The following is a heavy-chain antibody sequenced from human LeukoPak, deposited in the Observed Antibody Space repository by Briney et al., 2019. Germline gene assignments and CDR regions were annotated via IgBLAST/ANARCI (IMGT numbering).Heavy chain of an antibody. J-gene: IGHJ6*03. CDR1: GFTFSRYS. CDR3: ARPLESYYYMDV. Sequence: GGSLRLSCAASGFTFSRYSMNWVRQAPGKGLEWVSYISSKNVIYYADSVKGRFTVSRDNAKNSLYLQMNSLRAEDTAVYYCARPLESYYYMDVWGKGATVTVS. D-gene: IGHD3-3*01. CDR2: ISSKNVI. V-gene: IGHV3-48*04.